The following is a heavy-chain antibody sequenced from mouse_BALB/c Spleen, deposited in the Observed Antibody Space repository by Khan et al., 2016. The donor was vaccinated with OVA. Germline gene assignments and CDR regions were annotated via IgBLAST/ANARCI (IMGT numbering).Heavy chain of an antibody. J-gene: IGHJ3*01. CDR2: IDPFNGGN. V-gene: IGHV1S135*01. CDR3: TSGAFGY. Sequence: VQLKESGPELMKPGASVHISCKASGYSFTSYYIHWVRQSHGKSLEWIGYIDPFNGGNDYNQKFKGKATLTVDKSSSTAYMHLSSLTSEDSAVYNCTSGAFGYGGQGALVTDSA. CDR1: GYSFTSYY.